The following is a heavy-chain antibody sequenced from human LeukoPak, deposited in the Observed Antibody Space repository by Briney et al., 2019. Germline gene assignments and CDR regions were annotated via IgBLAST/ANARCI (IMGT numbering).Heavy chain of an antibody. D-gene: IGHD6-13*01. CDR3: AHQYSSSLLLFDP. CDR1: GYSISSGYY. Sequence: SETLSLTCTVSGYSISSGYYWGWIRQPPGKGLEWIGSIYHSGSTYYNPSLKSRVTISVDTSKNQFSLKLSSVTAADTAVYYCAHQYSSSLLLFDPWGQGTLVTVSS. V-gene: IGHV4-38-2*02. J-gene: IGHJ5*02. CDR2: IYHSGST.